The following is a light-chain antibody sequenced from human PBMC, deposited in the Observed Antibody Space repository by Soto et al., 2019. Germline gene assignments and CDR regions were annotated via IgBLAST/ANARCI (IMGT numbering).Light chain of an antibody. CDR2: EVS. Sequence: QSVLTQPASVSGSPGQSITISCTGSSSDVGNYNLVSWYQQHPGKAPKLMIYEVSKRPSGTSNRFSGSKSGNTASLTISGLQAEDEADYYCSSFTSSSTLVFGTGTKVTVL. CDR3: SSFTSSSTLV. CDR1: SSDVGNYNL. J-gene: IGLJ1*01. V-gene: IGLV2-14*02.